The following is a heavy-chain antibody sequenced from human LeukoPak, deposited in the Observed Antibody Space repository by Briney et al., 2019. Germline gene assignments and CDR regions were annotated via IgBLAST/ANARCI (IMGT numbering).Heavy chain of an antibody. CDR1: GYTFTNCY. Sequence: ASVKVSCKASGYTFTNCYMHWVRQAPGQGLDWMGVINPSGDSTRYEQKFQDRVTMTRETSTRTVYMELSSLRSEDTAVYYCARGYSSSYRIDYWVQGGLVTVSS. V-gene: IGHV1-46*01. D-gene: IGHD6-19*01. CDR2: INPSGDST. CDR3: ARGYSSSYRIDY. J-gene: IGHJ4*02.